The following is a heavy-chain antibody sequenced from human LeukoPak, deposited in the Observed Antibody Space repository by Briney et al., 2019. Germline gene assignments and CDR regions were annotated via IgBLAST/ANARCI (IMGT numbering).Heavy chain of an antibody. CDR1: GGSISCGDYY. V-gene: IGHV4-39*01. Sequence: SETLSLTCTVSGGSISCGDYYWGWIRQPPGKGLEWIGSIYYSGSTYYNPSLKSRVTISVDTSKNQFSLKLSSVTAADTAVYYCASYCSSTSCLRRAIDIWGQGTMVTVSS. D-gene: IGHD2-2*01. CDR3: ASYCSSTSCLRRAIDI. J-gene: IGHJ3*02. CDR2: IYYSGST.